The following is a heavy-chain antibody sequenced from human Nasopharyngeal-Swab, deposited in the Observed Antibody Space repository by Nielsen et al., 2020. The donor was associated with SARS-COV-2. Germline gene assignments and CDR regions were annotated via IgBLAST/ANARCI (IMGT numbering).Heavy chain of an antibody. D-gene: IGHD3-16*02. CDR1: GGSFSGYS. V-gene: IGHV4-34*01. J-gene: IGHJ4*02. CDR2: INHSRST. Sequence: GSLRLSCAVYGGSFSGYSWSWIRQPPGKGLEWIGEINHSRSTNYNPSLKSRVTISVDTSKNQFSLKLSSATAADTAVYYCARVPRVSLGGVIVNFFDYWGQGTLVTVSS. CDR3: ARVPRVSLGGVIVNFFDY.